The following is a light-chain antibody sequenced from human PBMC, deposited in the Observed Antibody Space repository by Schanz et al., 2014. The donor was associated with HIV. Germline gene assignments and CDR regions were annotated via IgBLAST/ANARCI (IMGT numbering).Light chain of an antibody. CDR2: GAS. CDR3: QQYHNYWT. Sequence: EIVMTQSPATLSVSPGERATLSCRASQSVGSNLAWYQQKPGQAPRLLLFGASRRATGIPDRFSGSGSGTEFTLTISSLQPDDFATYYCQQYHNYWTFGQGTKVEIK. J-gene: IGKJ1*01. V-gene: IGKV3D-15*01. CDR1: QSVGSN.